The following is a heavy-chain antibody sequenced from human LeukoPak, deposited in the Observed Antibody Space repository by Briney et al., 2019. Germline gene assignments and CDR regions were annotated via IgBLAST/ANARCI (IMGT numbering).Heavy chain of an antibody. D-gene: IGHD5-18*01. CDR3: ARVRGYSYGYFDY. V-gene: IGHV4-61*02. CDR2: IYTSGST. CDR1: GGSISSGSYY. Sequence: SETLSLTCTVSGGSISSGSYYWSWIRQPAGSGLDWIGRIYTSGSTNYNPSLKSRVTISVDTSKNQFSLKLSSVTAADTAVYYCARVRGYSYGYFDYWGQGTLVTVSS. J-gene: IGHJ4*02.